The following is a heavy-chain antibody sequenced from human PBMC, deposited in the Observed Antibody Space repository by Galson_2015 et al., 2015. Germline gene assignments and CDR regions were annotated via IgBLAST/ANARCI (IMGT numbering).Heavy chain of an antibody. D-gene: IGHD4-11*01. CDR2: IYSGGST. J-gene: IGHJ4*02. V-gene: IGHV3-53*01. Sequence: SLRLSCAASGFTVSSNYMSWVRQAPGEGLEWVSVIYSGGSTYYADSVKGRFTISRDDSKNTLYLQMNSLRAEDTAVYYCARGYSNYGSFTDFDYWGQGTLVTVSS. CDR3: ARGYSNYGSFTDFDY. CDR1: GFTVSSNY.